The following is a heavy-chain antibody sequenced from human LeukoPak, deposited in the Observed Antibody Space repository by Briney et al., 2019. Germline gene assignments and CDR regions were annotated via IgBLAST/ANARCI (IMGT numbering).Heavy chain of an antibody. CDR3: ARGNGYLRWFDY. J-gene: IGHJ4*02. CDR1: GYTFTGYY. D-gene: IGHD5-18*01. V-gene: IGHV1-2*02. CDR2: INPNTGDT. Sequence: GATLKVSCKTSGYTFTGYYMHWVRQTPGQGLEWMGLINPNTGDTRYAQKFQGRVTMTRDTSISTVYVELSSLTSDDTAVYFCARGNGYLRWFDYWGQGTLVTVSS.